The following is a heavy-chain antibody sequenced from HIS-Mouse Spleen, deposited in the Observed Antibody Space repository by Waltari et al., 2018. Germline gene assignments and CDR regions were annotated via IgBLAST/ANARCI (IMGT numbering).Heavy chain of an antibody. J-gene: IGHJ6*02. Sequence: QVQLVQSGAEVKKPGASVKVSCKASGYTFTGYYMHWVRQAPGQGLEWMGWINPNSGGTNYAQKFHGRVTMTRDTSISTAYMELSRLRSDDTAVYYCARVSPPPGIAAAGTGYYYYGMDVWGQGTTVTVSS. V-gene: IGHV1-2*02. CDR1: GYTFTGYY. D-gene: IGHD6-13*01. CDR3: ARVSPPPGIAAAGTGYYYYGMDV. CDR2: INPNSGGT.